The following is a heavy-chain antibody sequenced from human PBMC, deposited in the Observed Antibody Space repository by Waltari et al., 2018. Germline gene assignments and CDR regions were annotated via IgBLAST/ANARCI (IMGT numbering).Heavy chain of an antibody. CDR3: ARSYPCYYGSGSSLFDY. CDR2: INHSGST. D-gene: IGHD3-10*01. CDR1: GGSFSGYY. V-gene: IGHV4-34*01. J-gene: IGHJ4*02. Sequence: QVQLQQWGAGLLKPSETLSLTCAVYGGSFSGYYWSWIRQPPGKGLEWIGEINHSGSTNYNPSLKNRVTISVDTSKNQFSLKLSSVTAADTAVYYCARSYPCYYGSGSSLFDYRGQGTLVTVSS.